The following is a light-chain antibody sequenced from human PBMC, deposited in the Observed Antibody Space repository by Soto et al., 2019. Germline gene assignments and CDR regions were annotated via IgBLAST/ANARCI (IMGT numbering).Light chain of an antibody. J-gene: IGKJ1*01. CDR2: DVS. CDR1: QNISTY. V-gene: IGKV3-11*01. CDR3: QQRSNWPRT. Sequence: IVLTQSPATLSLSPGERATLSCRASQNISTYLIWYQQKPGQAPRLLIYDVSNRATGIPARFSGSGSGTDFTLTINTLEPEDFAVYYCQQRSNWPRTFGQGTKVEVK.